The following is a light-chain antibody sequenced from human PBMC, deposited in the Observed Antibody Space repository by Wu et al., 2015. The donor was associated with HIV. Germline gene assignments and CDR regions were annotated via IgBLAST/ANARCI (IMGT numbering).Light chain of an antibody. J-gene: IGKJ5*01. CDR3: QQSNYWPLT. V-gene: IGKV3-11*01. CDR2: DAS. Sequence: EIVLTQSPATLSLSPGERATLSCRASQSISSNLAWYQQNPGQTPRLLIYDASDRATGIPARFSGSGSGTDFTLTISSLESEDFAVYYCQQSNYWPLTFGQGTRLEIK. CDR1: QSISSN.